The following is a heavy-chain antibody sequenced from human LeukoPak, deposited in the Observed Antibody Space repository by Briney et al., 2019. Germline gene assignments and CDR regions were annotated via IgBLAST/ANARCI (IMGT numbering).Heavy chain of an antibody. J-gene: IGHJ4*02. CDR3: ARGGWEYYDFWSGYYPSSKFDY. Sequence: PSGGSLRLSCAASGFTFDDYGMSWVRQAPGKGLEWVSGINWNGGSTGYADSVKGRFTISRDNAKNSLYLQMNSLRAEDTAVYYCARGGWEYYDFWSGYYPSSKFDYWGQGTLVTVSS. CDR1: GFTFDDYG. CDR2: INWNGGST. D-gene: IGHD3-3*01. V-gene: IGHV3-20*04.